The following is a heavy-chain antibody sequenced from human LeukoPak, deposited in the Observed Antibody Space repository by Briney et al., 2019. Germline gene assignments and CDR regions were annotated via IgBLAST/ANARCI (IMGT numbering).Heavy chain of an antibody. CDR1: GGSFSGYY. CDR3: ARVSGYYDSSGRNLDAFDI. CDR2: INHSGST. J-gene: IGHJ3*02. D-gene: IGHD3-22*01. V-gene: IGHV4-34*01. Sequence: SETLSLTCAVYGGSFSGYYWSWIRQPPGEGLEWIGEINHSGSTNYNPSLKSRVTISVDTSENQFSLKLSSVTAADTAVYYCARVSGYYDSSGRNLDAFDIWGQGTMVTVSS.